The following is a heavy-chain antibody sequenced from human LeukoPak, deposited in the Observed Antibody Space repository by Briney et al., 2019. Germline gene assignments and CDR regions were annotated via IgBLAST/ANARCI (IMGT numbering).Heavy chain of an antibody. CDR3: AREERAFFDY. V-gene: IGHV3-21*06. CDR1: GFTFSSNS. J-gene: IGHJ4*02. CDR2: ISSGSSYI. Sequence: GGSLRLSCAASGFTFSSNSMNWVRQAPGKGLEWVSSISSGSSYIYYADSLKGRFTISRDNAKNSLFLQMNSLRAEDTAVYYCAREERAFFDYWGQGTLVTVSS.